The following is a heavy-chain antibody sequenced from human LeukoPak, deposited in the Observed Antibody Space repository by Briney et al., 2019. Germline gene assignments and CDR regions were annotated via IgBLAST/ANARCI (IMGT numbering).Heavy chain of an antibody. CDR2: IIPIFGTA. V-gene: IGHV1-69*13. CDR3: ARDGVIHSGAYYFWFDP. Sequence: GASVKVSCKASGGTFSSYAISWVRQAPGQGLEWMGGIIPIFGTANYAQKFQGRVTITADESTSTAYMELSSLRSEDTAVYYCARDGVIHSGAYYFWFDPWGQGTLVTVSS. D-gene: IGHD2/OR15-2a*01. J-gene: IGHJ5*02. CDR1: GGTFSSYA.